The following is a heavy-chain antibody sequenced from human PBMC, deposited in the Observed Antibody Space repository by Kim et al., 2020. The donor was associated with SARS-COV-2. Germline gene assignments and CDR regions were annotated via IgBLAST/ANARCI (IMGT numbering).Heavy chain of an antibody. D-gene: IGHD2-2*01. CDR1: GFTFSSYA. Sequence: GGSLRLSCAASGFTFSSYAMSWVRQAPGKGLEWVSAISGSGGSTYYADSVQGRFTISRDNSKNTLYLQMNSLRAEDTAEYYCARTGGLIVVVPTAIPFDYWGQGTLVTVSS. V-gene: IGHV3-23*01. CDR3: ARTGGLIVVVPTAIPFDY. CDR2: ISGSGGST. J-gene: IGHJ4*02.